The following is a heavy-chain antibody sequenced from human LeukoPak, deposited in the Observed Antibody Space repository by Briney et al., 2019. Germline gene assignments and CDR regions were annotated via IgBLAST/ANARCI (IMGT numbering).Heavy chain of an antibody. D-gene: IGHD4-17*01. Sequence: GGSLRLSCAASGSTFDDYAMHWVRQAPGKGLEWVSGINWNNGSIGYADSVKGRFTISRDNAKNSLYLQMNSLRAEDTALYHCAKDMGGDYKSGTLDYWGQGTLVTVSS. J-gene: IGHJ4*02. V-gene: IGHV3-9*01. CDR1: GSTFDDYA. CDR3: AKDMGGDYKSGTLDY. CDR2: INWNNGSI.